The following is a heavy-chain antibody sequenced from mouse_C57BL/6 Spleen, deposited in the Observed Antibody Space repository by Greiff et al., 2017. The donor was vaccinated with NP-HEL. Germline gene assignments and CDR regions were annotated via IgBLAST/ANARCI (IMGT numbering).Heavy chain of an antibody. V-gene: IGHV5-6*01. CDR2: ISSGGSYT. D-gene: IGHD2-1*01. Sequence: EVKLVESGGDLVKPGGSLKLSCAASGFTFSSYGMSWVRQTPDKRLEWVATISSGGSYTYYPDSVKGRFTISRDNAKNTLYLQMSSLKSEDTAMYYCARQTMVFYAMDYWGQGTSVTVSS. CDR1: GFTFSSYG. CDR3: ARQTMVFYAMDY. J-gene: IGHJ4*01.